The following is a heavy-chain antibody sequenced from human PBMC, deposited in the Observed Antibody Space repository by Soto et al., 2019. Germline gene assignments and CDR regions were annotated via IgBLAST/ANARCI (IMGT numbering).Heavy chain of an antibody. D-gene: IGHD3-10*01. V-gene: IGHV4-34*01. CDR2: INHSGST. CDR3: AGETYYYGSGSYYKHPLR. J-gene: IGHJ3*01. Sequence: SETLSLTCAVYGGSFSGYYWSWIRQPPGKGLEWIGEINHSGSTNYNPSLKSRVTISVDTSKNQFSLKLSSVTAADTAVYYCAGETYYYGSGSYYKHPLRWGQGTMVTVSS. CDR1: GGSFSGYY.